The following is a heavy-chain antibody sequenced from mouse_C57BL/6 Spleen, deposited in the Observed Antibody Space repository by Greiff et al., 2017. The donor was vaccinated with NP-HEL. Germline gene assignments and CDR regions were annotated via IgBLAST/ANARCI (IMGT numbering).Heavy chain of an antibody. V-gene: IGHV1-64*01. CDR1: GYTFTSYW. CDR3: ARRYDYDGFAY. CDR2: IHPNSGST. Sequence: QVQLQQPGAELVKPGASVKVSCKASGYTFTSYWMHWVKQRPGQGLEWIGMIHPNSGSTNYNEKFKSKATLTVDKSSSTAYMQLSSLTSEDSAVYYCARRYDYDGFAYWGQGTLVTVSA. J-gene: IGHJ3*01. D-gene: IGHD2-4*01.